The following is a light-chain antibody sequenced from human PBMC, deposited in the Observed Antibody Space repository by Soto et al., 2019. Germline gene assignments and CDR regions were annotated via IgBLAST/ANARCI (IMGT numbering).Light chain of an antibody. CDR3: HQYNNWPLT. J-gene: IGKJ4*01. CDR1: HSVSRN. CDR2: DGS. V-gene: IGKV3-15*01. Sequence: EVVMTQSPATLSVSPGERATLSCRASHSVSRNVAWYQKKPDQAPRLLIYDGSTRATGTPDRFSATGSGTEFTLTISSLQSEDFALYCCHQYNNWPLTFGGGTNLEIK.